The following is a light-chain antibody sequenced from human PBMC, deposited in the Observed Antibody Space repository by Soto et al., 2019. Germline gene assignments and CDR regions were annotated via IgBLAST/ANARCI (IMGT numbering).Light chain of an antibody. Sequence: DIQMTQSPSTLSASVGDRVTITCRASQSISSWLAWYQQKPGKAPNLLIYKASSLQGGVPSRFSGSGSGTEFSLTISSLQPDDLGTYYCQQYNSYPPTFGPGTKVDIK. V-gene: IGKV1-5*03. CDR1: QSISSW. CDR2: KAS. CDR3: QQYNSYPPT. J-gene: IGKJ3*01.